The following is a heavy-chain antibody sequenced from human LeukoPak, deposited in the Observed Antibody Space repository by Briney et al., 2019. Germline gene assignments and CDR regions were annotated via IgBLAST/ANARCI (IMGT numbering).Heavy chain of an antibody. D-gene: IGHD3-9*01. V-gene: IGHV3-48*03. CDR2: ISSSGSTI. Sequence: PGGSLRLSCAASGFTFSSYEMNWVRQAPGKGLEWVSYISSSGSTIHYADSVKGRFTISRDNAKNSLYLQMNSLRAEDTAVYYCARGGTRHYDILTGYYLITHYFDYWGQGTLVTVSS. CDR3: ARGGTRHYDILTGYYLITHYFDY. J-gene: IGHJ4*02. CDR1: GFTFSSYE.